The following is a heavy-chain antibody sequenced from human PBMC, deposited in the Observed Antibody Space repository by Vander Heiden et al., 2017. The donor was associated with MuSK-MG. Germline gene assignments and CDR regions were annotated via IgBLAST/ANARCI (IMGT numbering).Heavy chain of an antibody. Sequence: QVQLQESGPGLVKPSATLSLTCTVSNGSISSYYRTWIRQPPGKGLEWIGFLYYSGSTKYNPSLQSRVTMSVDTSKNQFSLKLGSVTAADTAVYYCATATTIVTKYYFESWGQGTLVTVSS. V-gene: IGHV4-59*01. CDR1: NGSISSYY. CDR2: LYYSGST. J-gene: IGHJ4*02. CDR3: ATATTIVTKYYFES. D-gene: IGHD2-15*01.